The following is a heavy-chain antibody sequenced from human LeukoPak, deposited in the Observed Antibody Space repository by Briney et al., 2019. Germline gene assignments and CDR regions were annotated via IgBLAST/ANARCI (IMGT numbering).Heavy chain of an antibody. D-gene: IGHD3-16*01. CDR3: ARDRARGTLPDY. V-gene: IGHV3-66*02. Sequence: PGGSLRLSCAASGFIVSGNHMNWVRLAPGKGLEWVSIVYSVGATYYADSVKGRFTISRDNSKNTLYLQMNSLRAEDTAVYYCARDRARGTLPDYWGQGTLVTVSS. CDR1: GFIVSGNH. CDR2: VYSVGAT. J-gene: IGHJ4*02.